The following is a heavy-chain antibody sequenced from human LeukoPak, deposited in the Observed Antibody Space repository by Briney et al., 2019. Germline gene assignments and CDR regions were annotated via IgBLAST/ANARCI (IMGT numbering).Heavy chain of an antibody. CDR3: ARGGRGWLQYYFDY. CDR1: GGSISSSSYY. D-gene: IGHD5-24*01. J-gene: IGHJ4*02. CDR2: IYYSGST. Sequence: SETLSLTCTVSGGSISSSSYYWGWIRQPPGKGLEWIGSIYYSGSTYYNPSLKSRVTISVDTSKNQFSLKLSSVTAADTAVYYCARGGRGWLQYYFDYWGQGTLVTVSS. V-gene: IGHV4-39*07.